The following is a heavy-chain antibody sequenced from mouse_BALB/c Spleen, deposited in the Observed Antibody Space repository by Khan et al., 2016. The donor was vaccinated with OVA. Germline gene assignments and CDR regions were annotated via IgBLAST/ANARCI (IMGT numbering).Heavy chain of an antibody. CDR2: IFPGSGTT. V-gene: IGHV1S132*01. J-gene: IGHJ3*01. Sequence: QVQLQQSGAELVKPGTSVKLSCKTSGYTFPSYWIQWVKQRPGQGLGWSGEIFPGSGTTYYNEKFKDKATLTVETYSKSAYMQLTSLTSEYSAVYFSARGYFGNYEFVYWGQGTLVTVSP. CDR1: GYTFPSYW. CDR3: ARGYFGNYEFVY. D-gene: IGHD2-1*01.